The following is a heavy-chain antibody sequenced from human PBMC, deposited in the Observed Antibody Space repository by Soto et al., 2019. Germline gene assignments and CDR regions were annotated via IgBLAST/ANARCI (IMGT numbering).Heavy chain of an antibody. CDR2: INPNSGGT. CDR1: GYTFTGYY. V-gene: IGHV1-2*04. Sequence: ASVKVSCKASGYTFTGYYMHWVRQAPGQGLEWMGWINPNSGGTNYAQKFQSWVTMARDTSISTAYMELSRLRSDDTAVYYCATYSGSYPTGMDVWGQGTTVTVSS. J-gene: IGHJ6*02. D-gene: IGHD1-26*01. CDR3: ATYSGSYPTGMDV.